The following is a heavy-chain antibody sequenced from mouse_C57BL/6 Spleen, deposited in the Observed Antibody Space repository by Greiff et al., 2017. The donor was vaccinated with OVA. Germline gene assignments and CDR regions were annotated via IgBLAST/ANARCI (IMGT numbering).Heavy chain of an antibody. CDR3: AREGVTPHWYFDV. CDR2: IYPGSGNT. D-gene: IGHD2-3*01. V-gene: IGHV1-76*01. J-gene: IGHJ1*03. CDR1: GYTFTDYY. Sequence: QVQLQQSGAELVRPGASVKLSCKASGYTFTDYYINWVKQRPGQGLEWIARIYPGSGNTYYNEKFKGKATLTAEKSSSTAYMQLSSLTSEDSAVYFCAREGVTPHWYFDVWGTGTTVTVSS.